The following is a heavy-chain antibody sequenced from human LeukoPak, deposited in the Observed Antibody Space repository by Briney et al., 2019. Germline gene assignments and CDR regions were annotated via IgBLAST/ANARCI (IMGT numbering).Heavy chain of an antibody. CDR2: INHSGST. Sequence: PSETLSLTCAVYGGSFSGYYWSWIRQPPGKGLEWIGEINHSGSTNYNPSLKSRVTISVDTSKNQFSLKLSSVTAADTAVYYCARGLRQLWLRGDWFDPWGQGTLVTVSS. V-gene: IGHV4-34*01. CDR3: ARGLRQLWLRGDWFDP. CDR1: GGSFSGYY. D-gene: IGHD5-18*01. J-gene: IGHJ5*02.